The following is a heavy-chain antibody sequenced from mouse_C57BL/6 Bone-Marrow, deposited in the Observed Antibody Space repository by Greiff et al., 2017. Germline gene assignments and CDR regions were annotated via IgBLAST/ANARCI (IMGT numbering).Heavy chain of an antibody. V-gene: IGHV14-4*01. J-gene: IGHJ3*01. Sequence: VQLQQSGAELVRPGASVKLSCTASGFNIKDDYMHWVKQRPEQGLEWLGWIDPENGDTEYASKFQGKATIPADTSSNTAYLQLSSLTSEDTAVYYCTTRDDGYYVPWFAYWGQGTLVTVSA. CDR2: IDPENGDT. CDR1: GFNIKDDY. D-gene: IGHD2-3*01. CDR3: TTRDDGYYVPWFAY.